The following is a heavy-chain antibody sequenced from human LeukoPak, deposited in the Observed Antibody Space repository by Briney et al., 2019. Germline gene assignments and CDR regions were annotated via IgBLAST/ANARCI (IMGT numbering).Heavy chain of an antibody. J-gene: IGHJ4*02. CDR1: GYTFTGYY. D-gene: IGHD6-13*01. CDR2: INPDSGGT. V-gene: IGHV1-2*02. CDR3: ARDQEQQQLYDY. Sequence: ASLKVSCKASGYTFTGYYMHWVRQAPGQGLEWMGWINPDSGGTNYAQKFQGRVTMTRDTSISTAYMELSRLRSDDTAVYYCARDQEQQQLYDYWGQGTLVTVSS.